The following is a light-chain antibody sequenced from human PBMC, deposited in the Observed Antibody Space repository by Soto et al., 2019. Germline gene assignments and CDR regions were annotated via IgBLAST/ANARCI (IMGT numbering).Light chain of an antibody. Sequence: EIVLTQSPGTLSLSPGERATLSCRASERLSSVYLAWYQQRPGQPPRLLNYGASNRATGIPDRFSGSGSGTDFTLIINRLEPEDVAIYYCQQYGGSPRITFGQGTRLEIK. CDR3: QQYGGSPRIT. J-gene: IGKJ5*01. CDR2: GAS. V-gene: IGKV3-20*01. CDR1: ERLSSVY.